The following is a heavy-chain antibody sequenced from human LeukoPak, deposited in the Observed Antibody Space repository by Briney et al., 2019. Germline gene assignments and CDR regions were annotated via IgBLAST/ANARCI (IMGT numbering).Heavy chain of an antibody. CDR1: GFTFNNSW. V-gene: IGHV3-74*01. D-gene: IGHD5-24*01. Sequence: GGSLRFSCAASGFTFNNSWMYWVRQAPGKGLVWVSRINSDGSSTAYADSVKGRFTISRDNAKNTLYLQMNSLRAEDTAVYYCARGYNYFSVGLNSWGQGTLVTVSS. CDR2: INSDGSST. CDR3: ARGYNYFSVGLNS. J-gene: IGHJ4*02.